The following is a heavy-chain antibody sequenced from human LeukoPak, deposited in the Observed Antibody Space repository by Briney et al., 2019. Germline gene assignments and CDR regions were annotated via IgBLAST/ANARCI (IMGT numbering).Heavy chain of an antibody. Sequence: SETLSLTCAVSGYSISSGCYWGWIRQPPGKGLEWIGSIYHSGSTYYNPSLKSRVTISVDTSKNQFSLKLSSVTAADTAVYYCARVQSITMIVVVAENYFDYWGQGTLVTVSS. CDR3: ARVQSITMIVVVAENYFDY. J-gene: IGHJ4*02. V-gene: IGHV4-38-2*01. D-gene: IGHD3-22*01. CDR1: GYSISSGCY. CDR2: IYHSGST.